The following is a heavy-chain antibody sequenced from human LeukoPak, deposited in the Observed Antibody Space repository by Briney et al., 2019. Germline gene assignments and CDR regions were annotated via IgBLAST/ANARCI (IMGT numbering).Heavy chain of an antibody. V-gene: IGHV3-7*01. J-gene: IGHJ6*03. CDR1: GFIFSNCW. CDR3: ARDSWARVVRPYMDV. D-gene: IGHD2-2*01. CDR2: IEQNGNEK. Sequence: GGSLRLSCVASGFIFSNCWMNWVRQAPGKGLEWVATIEQNGNEKHYVDSVKGRFAISRDNAKNSLSLQMNSLRGEDRAVYYCARDSWARVVRPYMDVWGQRDHGHRLL.